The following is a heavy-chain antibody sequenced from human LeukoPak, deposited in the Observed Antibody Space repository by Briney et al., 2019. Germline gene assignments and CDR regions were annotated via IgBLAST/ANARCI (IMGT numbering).Heavy chain of an antibody. J-gene: IGHJ4*02. CDR3: ARDSFYGGVDY. Sequence: LCLTCTVSGGSISSGSYYWSWIRQPAGKGLEWIGRIYTSGRTNYNPSLKSRVTISVDTSKNQFSLKLSSVTAADTAVYYCARDSFYGGVDYWGQGTLVTVSS. D-gene: IGHD2-21*01. V-gene: IGHV4-61*02. CDR1: GGSISSGSYY. CDR2: IYTSGRT.